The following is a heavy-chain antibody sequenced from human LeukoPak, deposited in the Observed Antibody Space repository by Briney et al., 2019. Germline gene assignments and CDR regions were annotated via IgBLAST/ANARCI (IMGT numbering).Heavy chain of an antibody. CDR1: GGSISSYY. CDR3: ARQVWSRYPFDY. CDR2: IYTSGST. J-gene: IGHJ4*02. V-gene: IGHV4-4*09. Sequence: PSETLSLTCSVSGGSISSYYWSWIRQPQGKGLEWIGYIYTSGSTNYNPSLKSRVTISVDTSKNQFSLKLSSVTAADTAVYYCARQVWSRYPFDYWGQGTLVTVSS. D-gene: IGHD2-21*01.